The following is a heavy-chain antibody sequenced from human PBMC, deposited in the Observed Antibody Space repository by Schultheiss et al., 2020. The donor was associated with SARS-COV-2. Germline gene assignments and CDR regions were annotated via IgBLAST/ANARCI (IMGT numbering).Heavy chain of an antibody. Sequence: GGSLRLSCAASGFTFDDYGMSWVRQAPGKGLEWVSAISGSGGSTYYADSVKGRFTISRDNAKNSLYLQMNSLRAEDTAVYYCARDQKGYYNSNWFDPWGQGTLVTVSS. D-gene: IGHD1-1*01. CDR2: ISGSGGST. V-gene: IGHV3-20*04. CDR1: GFTFDDYG. J-gene: IGHJ5*02. CDR3: ARDQKGYYNSNWFDP.